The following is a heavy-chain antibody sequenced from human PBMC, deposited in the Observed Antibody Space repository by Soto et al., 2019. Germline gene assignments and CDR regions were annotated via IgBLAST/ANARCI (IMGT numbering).Heavy chain of an antibody. CDR2: IYYSGST. V-gene: IGHV4-59*01. CDR1: GGSISSYY. Sequence: PSETLSLTCTVSGGSISSYYWSWIRQPPGKGLEWIGYIYYSGSTNYNPSLKSRVTISVDTSKNQFSLKLSSVTAADTAVYYCARAPRYAGPFVDYWGQGTLVTVSS. D-gene: IGHD3-10*01. CDR3: ARAPRYAGPFVDY. J-gene: IGHJ4*02.